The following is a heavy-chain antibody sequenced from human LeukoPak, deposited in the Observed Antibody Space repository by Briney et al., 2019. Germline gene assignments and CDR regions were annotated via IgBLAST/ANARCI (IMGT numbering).Heavy chain of an antibody. J-gene: IGHJ4*02. D-gene: IGHD5-18*01. Sequence: GGSLRLSCAASGFTFSSYAMSWGRQAPGKGLEWVSASGSGGRTYYADSVKGRFTISRDNSKNTLYLQMNSLRGEDTAVYYCAHRHTAREDYFDYWGQGTLVTVSS. V-gene: IGHV3-23*01. CDR2: SGSGGRT. CDR1: GFTFSSYA. CDR3: AHRHTAREDYFDY.